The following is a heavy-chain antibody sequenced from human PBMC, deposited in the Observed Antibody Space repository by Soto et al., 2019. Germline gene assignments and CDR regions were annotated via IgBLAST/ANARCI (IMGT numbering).Heavy chain of an antibody. CDR3: ARERYYDVLTGPDS. Sequence: GASVKVSCKASGYTFSSYGVTWVRQAPGQGLEWMGWISAYSGGTKSAQKYQDRVTMTTDTATNTAYMELRSLRSDDTAVYYCARERYYDVLTGPDSWGQGTLVTSPQ. CDR2: ISAYSGGT. CDR1: GYTFSSYG. D-gene: IGHD3-9*01. V-gene: IGHV1-18*01. J-gene: IGHJ5*01.